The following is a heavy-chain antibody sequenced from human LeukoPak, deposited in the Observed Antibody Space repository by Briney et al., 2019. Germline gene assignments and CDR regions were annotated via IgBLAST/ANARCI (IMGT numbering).Heavy chain of an antibody. Sequence: GRSLRLSYAPYGFTFNSYGMHWVRQAPGKGLEWVAVIWYDGSNKYYADSVKGRFTISRDNSKNTLYLQMNSVRAEDTAVYYCATAKGFYVISGNDAFDFWGQGTMVTVSS. D-gene: IGHD3-22*01. CDR2: IWYDGSNK. V-gene: IGHV3-33*01. CDR3: ATAKGFYVISGNDAFDF. CDR1: GFTFNSYG. J-gene: IGHJ3*01.